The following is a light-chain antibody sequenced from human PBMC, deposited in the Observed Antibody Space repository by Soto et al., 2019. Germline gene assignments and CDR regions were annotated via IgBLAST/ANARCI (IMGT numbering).Light chain of an antibody. CDR3: QQYKSYSPRT. J-gene: IGKJ1*01. CDR1: QTISNW. CDR2: DAS. Sequence: DVQMTQSPSTLSASVGDRVTITCRASQTISNWLAWYQQRPGKAPQLLISDASRLESGVPSRFSGSGSGTEFTLTIRSLQPDDSATYYCQQYKSYSPRTFGQGTKVAIK. V-gene: IGKV1-5*01.